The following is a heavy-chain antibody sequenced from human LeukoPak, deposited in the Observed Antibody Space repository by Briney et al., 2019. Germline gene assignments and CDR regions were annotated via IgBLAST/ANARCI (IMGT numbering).Heavy chain of an antibody. Sequence: SETLSLTCTVSGGSISSYYWSWIRQPPGKGLEWIGYIYYSGSTNYNPSLKSRVTISVDTSKNQFSLKLSSVTAADTAVYYCARHQDGYNTNWFDPWGQGTLVTVSS. CDR1: GGSISSYY. CDR3: ARHQDGYNTNWFDP. J-gene: IGHJ5*02. V-gene: IGHV4-59*08. D-gene: IGHD5-24*01. CDR2: IYYSGST.